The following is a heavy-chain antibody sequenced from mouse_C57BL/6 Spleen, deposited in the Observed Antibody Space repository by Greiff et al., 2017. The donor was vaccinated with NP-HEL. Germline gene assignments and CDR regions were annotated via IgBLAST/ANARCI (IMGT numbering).Heavy chain of an antibody. D-gene: IGHD3-2*02. J-gene: IGHJ3*01. CDR1: GYTFTDHT. Sequence: VKLLESDAELVKPGASVKISCKVSGYTFTDHTIHWMKQRPEQGLEWIGYIYPRDGSTKYNEKFKGKATLTADKSSSTAYMQLNSLTSEDSAVYFCASLDSSGYDGFAYWGQGTLVTVSA. CDR2: IYPRDGST. V-gene: IGHV1-78*01. CDR3: ASLDSSGYDGFAY.